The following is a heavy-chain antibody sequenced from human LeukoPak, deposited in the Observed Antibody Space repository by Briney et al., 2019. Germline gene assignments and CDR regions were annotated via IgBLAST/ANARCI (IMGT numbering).Heavy chain of an antibody. D-gene: IGHD3-22*01. CDR1: GYTFTTYP. CDR3: ARVYTYYDSSGLVPNDAFDI. J-gene: IGHJ3*02. CDR2: IIPIFGTA. V-gene: IGHV1-69*13. Sequence: GASVKVSCKASGYTFTTYPMNWVRQAPGQGLEWMGGIIPIFGTANYAQKFQGRVTVTADESTSTAYMELSSLRSEDTAVYYCARVYTYYDSSGLVPNDAFDIWGQGTMVTVSS.